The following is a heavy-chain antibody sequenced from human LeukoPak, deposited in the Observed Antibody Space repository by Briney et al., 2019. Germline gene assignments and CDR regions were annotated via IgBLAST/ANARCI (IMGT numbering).Heavy chain of an antibody. CDR3: ARPTSIIPASNIYYYYYAMDL. V-gene: IGHV3-48*02. Sequence: GGSLRLSCAASGFTFSSFSMSWVRQAPGKGLKWVSYISTSSTIYYADSVKGRFTISRDNAENSLYLQMNSLRDEDTAVYYCARPTSIIPASNIYYYYYAMDLWGQGTTVTVSS. CDR1: GFTFSSFS. J-gene: IGHJ6*02. D-gene: IGHD2-2*01. CDR2: ISTSSTI.